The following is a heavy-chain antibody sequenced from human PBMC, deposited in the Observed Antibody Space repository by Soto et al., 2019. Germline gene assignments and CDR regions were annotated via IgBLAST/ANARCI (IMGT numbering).Heavy chain of an antibody. CDR2: IYPGDSDT. CDR3: ARQYAYYDFWSGYYYFDY. CDR1: GYSFTSYW. V-gene: IGHV5-51*01. D-gene: IGHD3-3*01. Sequence: PGESLKISCKGSGYSFTSYWIGWVRQMPGKGLEWMGIIYPGDSDTRYSPSFQGQVTISADKSISTAYLQWSSLKASDTAMYYCARQYAYYDFWSGYYYFDYWGQGTLVTVSS. J-gene: IGHJ4*02.